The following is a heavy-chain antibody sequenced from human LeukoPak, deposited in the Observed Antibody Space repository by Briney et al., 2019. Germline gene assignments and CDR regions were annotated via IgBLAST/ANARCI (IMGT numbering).Heavy chain of an antibody. CDR3: AGRQRWPFDY. V-gene: IGHV4-59*01. D-gene: IGHD4-23*01. Sequence: SETLSLTCTVSGGSISSYYWSWIRQPPGKGLEWIGYIYHSGSTNYNPSLESRVTISVGTSKNQFSLKLSSVTAADTAVYYCAGRQRWPFDYWGQGTLVTVSS. CDR1: GGSISSYY. CDR2: IYHSGST. J-gene: IGHJ4*02.